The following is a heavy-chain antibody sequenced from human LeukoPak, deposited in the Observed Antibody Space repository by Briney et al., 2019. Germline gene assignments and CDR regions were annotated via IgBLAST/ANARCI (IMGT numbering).Heavy chain of an antibody. J-gene: IGHJ4*02. V-gene: IGHV4-59*01. CDR1: GGSISSYY. D-gene: IGHD3-10*01. CDR3: ARVPRSFGELYFDY. Sequence: SETLSLTCTVSGGSISSYYWSWIRQSPGKGLEWIGYIYYSGSTNYNPSLKSRVTISVDTSKNQFSLKLSSVTAADTAVYYCARVPRSFGELYFDYWGQGTLVTVSS. CDR2: IYYSGST.